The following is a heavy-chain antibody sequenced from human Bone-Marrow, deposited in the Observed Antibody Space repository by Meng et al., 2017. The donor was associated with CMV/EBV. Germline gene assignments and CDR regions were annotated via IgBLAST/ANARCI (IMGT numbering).Heavy chain of an antibody. CDR3: ARVGPTGPGFYFDY. Sequence: SETLSLTCTVSGGSIRSYYWSWIRQPPGKGLEWIGYIYHSGSTNYNPSLKSRLTISVDKSKNQFSLKLGSVTAADTALYYCARVGPTGPGFYFDYWGQGTLVTVSS. V-gene: IGHV4-59*01. CDR1: GGSIRSYY. J-gene: IGHJ4*02. D-gene: IGHD1-26*01. CDR2: IYHSGST.